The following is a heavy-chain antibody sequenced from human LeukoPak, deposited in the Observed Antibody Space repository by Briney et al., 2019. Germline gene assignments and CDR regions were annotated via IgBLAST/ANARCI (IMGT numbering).Heavy chain of an antibody. CDR1: GFTFSSYS. V-gene: IGHV3-21*01. CDR2: ISSSSSYI. Sequence: GGSLRLSCAASGFTFSSYSMNWVRQAPGKGLQWVSSISSSSSYIYYADSVKGRFTISRDNAKNSLYLQMNSLRAEDTAVYYCARVEYCSSTSCPWDYWGQGTLVTVSS. J-gene: IGHJ4*02. CDR3: ARVEYCSSTSCPWDY. D-gene: IGHD2-2*01.